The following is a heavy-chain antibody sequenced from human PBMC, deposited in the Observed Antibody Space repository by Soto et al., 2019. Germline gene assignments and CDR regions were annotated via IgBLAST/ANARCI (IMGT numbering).Heavy chain of an antibody. J-gene: IGHJ4*02. CDR1: GYTFTSYD. D-gene: IGHD6-19*01. CDR2: ISAYNGNT. Sequence: ASVKGSCKASGYTFTSYDISWVRQAPGQGLEWMGWISAYNGNTNYAQKIQGRVTMTTDTSTSTAYMELRSLRSDDTAVYYCARYEAGSGWYDFDYWGQGTLVPVSS. V-gene: IGHV1-18*04. CDR3: ARYEAGSGWYDFDY.